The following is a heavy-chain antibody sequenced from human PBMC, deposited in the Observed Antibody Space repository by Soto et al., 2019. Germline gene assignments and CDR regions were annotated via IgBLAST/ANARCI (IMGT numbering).Heavy chain of an antibody. D-gene: IGHD2-2*01. CDR3: ARSRYCSSTSCYGPFDY. V-gene: IGHV3-33*08. J-gene: IGHJ4*02. Sequence: VQLVESGGGLVQPGGSLRLSCAVSGFTVNNNYMSWVRQAPGKGLEWVAVIWYDGSNKYYADSVKGRFTISRDNSKNTLYLQMNSLRAEDTAVYYCARSRYCSSTSCYGPFDYWGQGTLVTVSS. CDR1: GFTVNNNY. CDR2: IWYDGSNK.